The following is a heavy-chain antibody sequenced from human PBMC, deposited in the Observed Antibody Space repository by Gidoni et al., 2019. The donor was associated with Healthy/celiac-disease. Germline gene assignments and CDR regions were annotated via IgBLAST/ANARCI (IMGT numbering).Heavy chain of an antibody. J-gene: IGHJ4*02. CDR1: GFTFSSYA. CDR3: AGEEAPTHPPGIAVAGTLDY. CDR2: ISYDGSNK. D-gene: IGHD6-19*01. Sequence: QVQLVESGGGVVQPGRSLRLSCAASGFTFSSYAMPWVRQAPGKGLEWVAVISYDGSNKYYADSVKGRFTISRDNSKNTLYLQMNSLRAEDTAVYYCAGEEAPTHPPGIAVAGTLDYWGQGTLVTVSS. V-gene: IGHV3-30-3*01.